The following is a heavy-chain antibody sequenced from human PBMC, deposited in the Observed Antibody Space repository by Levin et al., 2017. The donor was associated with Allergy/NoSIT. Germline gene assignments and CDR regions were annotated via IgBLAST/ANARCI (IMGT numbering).Heavy chain of an antibody. CDR2: ISGRGGST. D-gene: IGHD6-6*01. Sequence: GGSLRLSCAASGFTFSSYAMSWVRQAPGEGREWVSGISGRGGSTYYADSVKGRFTISRDNAKNTLYLQMNSLRAEDTAVYYCAKGHIAARISVGMDVWGQGTTVTVSS. CDR1: GFTFSSYA. V-gene: IGHV3-23*01. J-gene: IGHJ6*02. CDR3: AKGHIAARISVGMDV.